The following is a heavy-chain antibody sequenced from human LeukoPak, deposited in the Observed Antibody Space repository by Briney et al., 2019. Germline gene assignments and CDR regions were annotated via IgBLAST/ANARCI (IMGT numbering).Heavy chain of an antibody. J-gene: IGHJ4*02. CDR1: GFTFSSNA. CDR3: ATDSSSWYFDV. V-gene: IGHV3-23*01. Sequence: GGSLRLSCAASGFTFSSNAMSWVRQAPGKGLEWVSGISGSGGSTSYADSVKGRFTISRDNSKNTLHLQMNSLRVEDTAVYYCATDSSSWYFDVWGQGALVTVSS. CDR2: ISGSGGST. D-gene: IGHD6-13*01.